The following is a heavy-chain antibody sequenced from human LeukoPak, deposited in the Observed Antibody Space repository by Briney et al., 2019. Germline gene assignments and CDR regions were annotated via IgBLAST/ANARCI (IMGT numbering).Heavy chain of an antibody. CDR2: IYYSGST. Sequence: PSETLSLTCTVSGGSISSYYWSWIRQPPGKGLEWIGYIYYSGSTNYNPSLKSRVTISVDTSKNQFSLKLSSVTAADTAVYYCARDRSSGGWYFDYWGQGTLVTVSS. CDR3: ARDRSSGGWYFDY. D-gene: IGHD2-15*01. J-gene: IGHJ4*02. CDR1: GGSISSYY. V-gene: IGHV4-59*12.